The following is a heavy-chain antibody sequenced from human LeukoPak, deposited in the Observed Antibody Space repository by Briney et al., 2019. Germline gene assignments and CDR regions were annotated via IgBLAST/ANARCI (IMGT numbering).Heavy chain of an antibody. CDR1: GGSICSYY. J-gene: IGHJ3*02. V-gene: IGHV4-59*08. D-gene: IGHD4-17*01. CDR2: IYYSGST. Sequence: SQTLSLICTVSGGSICSYYWSWIRQPPGKGLEWIGYIYYSGSTNYNPSLKSRVTISVDTSKSQFSLKLSSVTAADTAVYYCARQDYGDYLNAFDIWGQGTMVTVSS. CDR3: ARQDYGDYLNAFDI.